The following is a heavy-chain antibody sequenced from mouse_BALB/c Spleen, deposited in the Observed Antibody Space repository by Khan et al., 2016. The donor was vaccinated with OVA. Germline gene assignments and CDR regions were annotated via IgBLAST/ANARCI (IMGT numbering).Heavy chain of an antibody. CDR2: IWGDGSL. CDR3: AKFTPDFYSMDY. Sequence: QVQLKESGPGLVAPSQSLSITCTVSGFSLISYGVNWVRQPPGKGLEWLGLIWGDGSLNYHSTLKSRLITRKDNSKRQVFLTLNSLQTDDTATYYCAKFTPDFYSMDYWGQGTSVTVSS. V-gene: IGHV2-3*01. CDR1: GFSLISYG. J-gene: IGHJ4*01. D-gene: IGHD1-1*01.